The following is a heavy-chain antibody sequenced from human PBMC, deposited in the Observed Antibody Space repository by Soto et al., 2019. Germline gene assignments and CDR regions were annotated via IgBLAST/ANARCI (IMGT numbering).Heavy chain of an antibody. CDR2: ISPYNGKT. V-gene: IGHV1-18*01. CDR3: ARDIYGGNCCDAFDI. CDR1: GYTFTNYC. D-gene: IGHD2-15*01. J-gene: IGHJ3*02. Sequence: QAQLAQSGAEVKKPGASVNISCKASGYTFTNYCFIWVRQAPGHGLEWVGWISPYNGKTEYAQKFQGRVTMTRDKPTSTAYMELRSLRCDDTAVYYCARDIYGGNCCDAFDIWGQGTMVTVSS.